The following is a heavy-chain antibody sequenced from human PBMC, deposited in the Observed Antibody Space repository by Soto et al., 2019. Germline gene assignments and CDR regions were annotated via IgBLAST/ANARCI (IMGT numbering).Heavy chain of an antibody. CDR1: GGPFSSYA. V-gene: IGHV1-69*06. CDR3: ARGRSGWDPFDY. CDR2: IIPIFGTA. J-gene: IGHJ4*02. D-gene: IGHD6-19*01. Sequence: SVKVSCKASGGPFSSYAISWVRQAPGQGLEWMGGIIPIFGTANYAQKFQGRVTITADKSTSTAYMELSSLRSEDTAVYYCARGRSGWDPFDYWGQGTLVTVSS.